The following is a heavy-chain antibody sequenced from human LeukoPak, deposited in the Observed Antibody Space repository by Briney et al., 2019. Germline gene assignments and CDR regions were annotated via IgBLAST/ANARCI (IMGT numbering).Heavy chain of an antibody. CDR1: GYRLTSYG. V-gene: IGHV1-18*01. D-gene: IGHD4-23*01. Sequence: ASVKVSCKSSGYRLTSYGFTWVRQAPGQGLEWMGWVSGYDGKTNYAQEVQGRVTMTTDTSTSTVYMELRSLRPDDTAIYYCARGGKDGMGVWGQGTTVTVSS. J-gene: IGHJ6*02. CDR2: VSGYDGKT. CDR3: ARGGKDGMGV.